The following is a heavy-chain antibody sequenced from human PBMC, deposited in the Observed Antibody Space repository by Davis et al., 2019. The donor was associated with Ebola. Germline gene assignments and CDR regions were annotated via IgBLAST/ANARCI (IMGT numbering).Heavy chain of an antibody. Sequence: PGGSLRLSCAASGFTFRRYWMHWVRQGPGKGLVWLSRINSDGSRRNYADSVKGRFTISRDNAKNTVYLQMNSLRAEDTAVYYCARVDYGDSWRWFDLWGQGTLVTVSS. CDR2: INSDGSRR. V-gene: IGHV3-74*01. J-gene: IGHJ5*02. D-gene: IGHD4-17*01. CDR1: GFTFRRYW. CDR3: ARVDYGDSWRWFDL.